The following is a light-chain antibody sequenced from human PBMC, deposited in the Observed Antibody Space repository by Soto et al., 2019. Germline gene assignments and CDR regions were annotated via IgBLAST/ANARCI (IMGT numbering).Light chain of an antibody. CDR3: SSYTSSSHVV. CDR1: SSDVGGYNY. V-gene: IGLV2-14*01. Sequence: QSVLTQPASVSGSPGQSIIISCTGTSSDVGGYNYVSWYQQHPGKAPKLMIYDVSNRPSGVSNRFSGSKSGNTASLTISGLQAEDEADYYCSSYTSSSHVVFGGGTKVTVL. J-gene: IGLJ2*01. CDR2: DVS.